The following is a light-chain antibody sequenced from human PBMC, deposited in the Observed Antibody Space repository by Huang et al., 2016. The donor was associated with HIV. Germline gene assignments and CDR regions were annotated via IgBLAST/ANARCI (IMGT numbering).Light chain of an antibody. J-gene: IGKJ4*01. CDR1: QGISTS. CDR3: QQLRSYPLT. Sequence: IQLTQSPSSLSASIGDRVTITCRASQGISTSLAWYQQKPGKAPNLLIFDASSLRSGGPSRLSGSRSGIVFTLSISSLQPEDFATYCCQQLRSYPLTFGGGTKVEIK. CDR2: DAS. V-gene: IGKV1-9*01.